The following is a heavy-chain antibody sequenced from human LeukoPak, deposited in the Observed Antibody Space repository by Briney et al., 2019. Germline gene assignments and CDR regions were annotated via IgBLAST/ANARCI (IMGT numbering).Heavy chain of an antibody. CDR2: TYYSGST. D-gene: IGHD3-22*01. Sequence: SQTLSLTCTVSGGSISSGDYYWSRIRQPPGKGLEWIAYTYYSGSTYYNPSLKSRVTMSADTSKNQLSLKLSSVTAADTAVYYCARPDYYDSRIDPWGQGILVTVSS. CDR3: ARPDYYDSRIDP. V-gene: IGHV4-30-4*01. CDR1: GGSISSGDYY. J-gene: IGHJ5*02.